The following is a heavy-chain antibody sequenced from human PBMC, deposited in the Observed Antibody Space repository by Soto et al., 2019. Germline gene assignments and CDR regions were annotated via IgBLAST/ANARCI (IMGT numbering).Heavy chain of an antibody. V-gene: IGHV3-21*01. CDR3: ARISSSEVYYYYYMDV. CDR1: GFTFSSYS. CDR2: ISSSSSYI. Sequence: EVQLAESGGGLVKPGGSLRLSCAASGFTFSSYSMNWVRQAPGKGLEWVSSISSSSSYIYYADSVKGRFTISRDNAKNSLYLQMNSLRAEDTAVYYCARISSSEVYYYYYMDVWGKGTTVTVSS. J-gene: IGHJ6*03. D-gene: IGHD6-6*01.